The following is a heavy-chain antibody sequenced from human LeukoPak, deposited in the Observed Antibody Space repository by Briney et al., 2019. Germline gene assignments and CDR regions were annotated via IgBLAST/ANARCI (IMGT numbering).Heavy chain of an antibody. CDR2: INHSGST. CDR1: GESFSGYY. D-gene: IGHD3-16*01. V-gene: IGHV4-34*01. Sequence: SETLSLTCAVYGESFSGYYWSWIRQPPGKGLEWIGEINHSGSTNYNPSLKSRVTISVDTSKKQFSLKLSSVTAADSAVYYCASSAEGFGDYYYYMDVWGKGTTVTVSS. J-gene: IGHJ6*03. CDR3: ASSAEGFGDYYYYMDV.